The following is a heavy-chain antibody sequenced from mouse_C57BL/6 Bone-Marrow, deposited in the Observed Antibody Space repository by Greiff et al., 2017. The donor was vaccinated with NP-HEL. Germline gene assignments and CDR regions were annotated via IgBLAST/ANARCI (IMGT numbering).Heavy chain of an antibody. CDR3: ARQTLDFDV. J-gene: IGHJ1*03. Sequence: EVKLVESGGDLVKPGGSLKLSCAASGFTFSSYGMSWVRQTPDKRLEWVATISSGGSYTYYPDSVKGRFTISRDNAKNTLYRQRSSLKSEDTAMEYGARQTLDFDVWGTGTTVTVSA. CDR2: ISSGGSYT. CDR1: GFTFSSYG. V-gene: IGHV5-6*01. D-gene: IGHD1-2*01.